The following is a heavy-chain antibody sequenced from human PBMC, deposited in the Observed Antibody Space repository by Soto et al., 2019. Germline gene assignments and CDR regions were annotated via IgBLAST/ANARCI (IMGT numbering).Heavy chain of an antibody. CDR1: GGSISSSSFH. J-gene: IGHJ4*02. V-gene: IGHV4-31*03. D-gene: IGHD6-13*01. CDR2: IYYSGST. CDR3: ARASGAAADY. Sequence: PSETLSLTCTVSGGSISSSSFHWGWIRQHPGKGLEWIGYIYYSGSTYYNPSLKSRVTISVDTSKNQFSLKLSSVTAADTAVYYCARASGAAADYWGQGTLVTVSS.